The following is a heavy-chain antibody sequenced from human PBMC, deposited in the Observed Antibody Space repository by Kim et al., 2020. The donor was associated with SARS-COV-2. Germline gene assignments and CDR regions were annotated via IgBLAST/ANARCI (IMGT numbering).Heavy chain of an antibody. J-gene: IGHJ4*02. CDR3: ARGGDSYGYWLNY. V-gene: IGHV3-30-3*01. CDR2: ISYDGSNT. D-gene: IGHD5-18*01. Sequence: GGSLRLSCAASGFTFSTYAMHWVRQAPGKGLEWVAFISYDGSNTYYADSVKGRFTISRDNSKNTLYLQMNSLRAEDTAVYYCARGGDSYGYWLNYWGQGT. CDR1: GFTFSTYA.